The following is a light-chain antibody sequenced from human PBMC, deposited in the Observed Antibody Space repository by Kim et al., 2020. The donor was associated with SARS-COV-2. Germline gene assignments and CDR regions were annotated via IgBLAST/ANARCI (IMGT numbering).Light chain of an antibody. Sequence: GQSVTIACTGTSSEVGGYNYVSWYQQHTGKAPKLMIYDVSKRPSGVPDRFSGSKSGNTASLTISGLQAEDEADYYCCSYAGSYTVVFGGGTQLTVL. J-gene: IGLJ2*01. CDR2: DVS. CDR3: CSYAGSYTVV. CDR1: SSEVGGYNY. V-gene: IGLV2-11*01.